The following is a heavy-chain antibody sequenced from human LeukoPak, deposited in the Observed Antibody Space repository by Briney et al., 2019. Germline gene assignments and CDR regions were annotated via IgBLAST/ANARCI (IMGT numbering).Heavy chain of an antibody. J-gene: IGHJ4*02. D-gene: IGHD3-3*01. CDR2: IRYDGSNK. CDR1: GFTFSSYG. Sequence: GGSLRLSCAASGFTFSSYGMHWVRQAPGKGLEWVAFIRYDGSNKDYADSVKGRFTISRDNSKNTLYLQMNSLRAEDTAVYYCAKDPRPGPYYDFWSGYYIDYWGQGTLVTVSS. V-gene: IGHV3-30*02. CDR3: AKDPRPGPYYDFWSGYYIDY.